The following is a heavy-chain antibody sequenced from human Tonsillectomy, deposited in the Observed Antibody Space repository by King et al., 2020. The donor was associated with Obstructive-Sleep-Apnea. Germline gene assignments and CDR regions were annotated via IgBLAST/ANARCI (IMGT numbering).Heavy chain of an antibody. CDR2: ISSSSRYI. J-gene: IGHJ4*02. Sequence: KLVQSGGGRVKPGGSLRLSCTASGFTFSAYSMNWVRQAPGKGLEWVSSISSSSRYIYYADSVKGRFTISRDNAKNSLYLQMNSLRAEDTAVYYCARGGGGAYCGGDCQYYFDYWGLGTLVTVSS. CDR1: GFTFSAYS. V-gene: IGHV3-21*01. CDR3: ARGGGGAYCGGDCQYYFDY. D-gene: IGHD2-21*02.